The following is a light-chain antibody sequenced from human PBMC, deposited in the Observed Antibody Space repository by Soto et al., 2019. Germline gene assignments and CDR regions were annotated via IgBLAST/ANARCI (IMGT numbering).Light chain of an antibody. V-gene: IGLV2-11*01. J-gene: IGLJ2*01. CDR2: DVS. CDR3: CSYAGSYTLL. Sequence: QSALTQPRSVSGSPGQSVTISCTGTSSDVGGYSSVSWYQQHPGKAPKLIIYDVSKRPSGVPDRFSGSKSGNTASLTISGLQAEDEADYYCCSYAGSYTLLFGGGTKLTVL. CDR1: SSDVGGYSS.